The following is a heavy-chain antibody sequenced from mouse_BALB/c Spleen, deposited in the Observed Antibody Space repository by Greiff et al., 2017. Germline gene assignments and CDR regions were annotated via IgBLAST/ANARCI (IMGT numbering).Heavy chain of an antibody. V-gene: IGHV1-69*02. CDR2: IYPSDSYT. CDR3: TRGNDYDAY. Sequence: VQLQQPGAELVRPGASVKLSCKASGYTFTSYWINWVKQRPGQGLEWIGNIYPSDSYTNYNQKFKDKATLTVDKSSSTAYMQLSSPTSEDSAVYYCTRGNDYDAYWGQGTTLTVSS. CDR1: GYTFTSYW. J-gene: IGHJ2*01. D-gene: IGHD2-4*01.